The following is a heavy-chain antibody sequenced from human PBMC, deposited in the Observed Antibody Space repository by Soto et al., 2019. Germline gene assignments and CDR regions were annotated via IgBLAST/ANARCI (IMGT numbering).Heavy chain of an antibody. J-gene: IGHJ4*02. Sequence: QVQLRESGPGLLKPSQTLSLTCAVSGGSIKTGGYYWTWIRQHPGKGLEWIGYIYYSGSTYYNPSLESRISMSVDLAKNQFSLRLTSVTAADRAVYYCAPNRGYDFYYFHSWGQGALGTVSS. CDR2: IYYSGST. V-gene: IGHV4-31*11. D-gene: IGHD5-12*01. CDR3: APNRGYDFYYFHS. CDR1: GGSIKTGGYY.